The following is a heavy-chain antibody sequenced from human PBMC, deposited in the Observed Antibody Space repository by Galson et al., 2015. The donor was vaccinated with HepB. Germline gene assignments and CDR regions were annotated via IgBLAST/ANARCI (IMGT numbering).Heavy chain of an antibody. J-gene: IGHJ1*01. Sequence: SLRLSCAASGFTFSSYAMHWVRQAPGKGLEWVAVISYDGSNKYYADSVKGRFTISRDNSKNTLYLQMNSLRAEDTAVYYCASLKSGWTAEYFQHWGQGTLVTVSS. CDR2: ISYDGSNK. V-gene: IGHV3-30*04. CDR3: ASLKSGWTAEYFQH. CDR1: GFTFSSYA. D-gene: IGHD6-19*01.